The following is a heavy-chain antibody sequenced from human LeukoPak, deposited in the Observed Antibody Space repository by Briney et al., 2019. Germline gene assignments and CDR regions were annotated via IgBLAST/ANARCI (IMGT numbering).Heavy chain of an antibody. J-gene: IGHJ3*02. Sequence: HPGGSLRLSCAASGFTFDDYAMHSVRQAPGKGPEWVSYVTANGGGTYYADSVKGRFVISRDNSKNSLYLQMNILRPEDTALYYCAKILNPHAFDIWGQGTMVTVSS. CDR2: VTANGGGT. CDR1: GFTFDDYA. V-gene: IGHV3-43*02. CDR3: AKILNPHAFDI. D-gene: IGHD1-14*01.